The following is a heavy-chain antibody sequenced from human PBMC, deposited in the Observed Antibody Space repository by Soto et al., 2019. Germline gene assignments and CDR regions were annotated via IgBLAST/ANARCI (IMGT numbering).Heavy chain of an antibody. D-gene: IGHD5-18*01. CDR1: GFSLSTSGVG. CDR3: AHRTIQVYGMDV. J-gene: IGHJ6*02. Sequence: QITLKESGPPLVKPTQTLTLTCTFSGFSLSTSGVGVGWIRQPPGKALEWLALIYWDDDKRYSPSLRSRLTITKDTSKNQVVLTMTNMDPVDTATYYCAHRTIQVYGMDVWGQGTTVTVCS. CDR2: IYWDDDK. V-gene: IGHV2-5*02.